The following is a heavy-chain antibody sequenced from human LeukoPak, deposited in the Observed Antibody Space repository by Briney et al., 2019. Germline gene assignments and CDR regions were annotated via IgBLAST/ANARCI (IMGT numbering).Heavy chain of an antibody. Sequence: GGSLRLSCPASGFNFSDYTMHWVRQAPGKGLEWVASISSVSTYIFHADSVKGRFTISRDNAKNSVYLQMNSLRAEDTAVYYCARGLDYYGSGNYQGYWGQGTLVTVSS. D-gene: IGHD3-10*01. CDR2: ISSVSTYI. V-gene: IGHV3-21*01. CDR1: GFNFSDYT. J-gene: IGHJ4*02. CDR3: ARGLDYYGSGNYQGY.